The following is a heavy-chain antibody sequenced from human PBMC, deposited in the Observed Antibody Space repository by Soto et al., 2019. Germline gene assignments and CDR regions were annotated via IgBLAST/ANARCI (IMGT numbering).Heavy chain of an antibody. CDR2: IKSKTDGGTT. Sequence: PGGSLRLSCAASGFTFSNAWMSWVRQAPGKGLEWVGRIKSKTDGGTTDYAAPVKGRFTISRDDSKNTLYLQMNSLKTEDTAVYYCTTDEAAEPPQAIVVVPAAIRRKFDPWGQGTLVTVSS. D-gene: IGHD2-2*02. CDR1: GFTFSNAW. CDR3: TTDEAAEPPQAIVVVPAAIRRKFDP. V-gene: IGHV3-15*01. J-gene: IGHJ5*02.